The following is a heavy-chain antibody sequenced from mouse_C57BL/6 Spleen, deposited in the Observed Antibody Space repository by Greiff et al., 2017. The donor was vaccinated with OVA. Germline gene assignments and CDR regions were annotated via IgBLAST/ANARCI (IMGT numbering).Heavy chain of an antibody. CDR3: ATYERYYAMDY. V-gene: IGHV1-69*01. CDR2: IDPSDSYT. J-gene: IGHJ4*01. D-gene: IGHD2-3*01. CDR1: GYTFTSYW. Sequence: QVQLQQPGAELVMPGASVKLSCKASGYTFTSYWMHWVKQRPGQGLEWIGEIDPSDSYTNYNQKFKGKSTLTVDKSSSTAYMQLSSLTSEDSAVYYCATYERYYAMDYWGQGTSVTVSS.